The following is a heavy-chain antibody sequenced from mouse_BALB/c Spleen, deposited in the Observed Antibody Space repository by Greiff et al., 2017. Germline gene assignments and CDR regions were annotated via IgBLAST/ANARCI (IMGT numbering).Heavy chain of an antibody. J-gene: IGHJ4*01. Sequence: DVMLVESGGGLVQPGGSRKLSCAASGFTFSDYGMAWVRQAPGKGPEWVAFISNLAYSIYYADTVTGRFTISRENAKNTLYLEMSSLRSEDTAMYYCARDYGPYYAMDYWGQGTSVTVSS. V-gene: IGHV5-15*02. CDR3: ARDYGPYYAMDY. D-gene: IGHD1-2*01. CDR2: ISNLAYSI. CDR1: GFTFSDYG.